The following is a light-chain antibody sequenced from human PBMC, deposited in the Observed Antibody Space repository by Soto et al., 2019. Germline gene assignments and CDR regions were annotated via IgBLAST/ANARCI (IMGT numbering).Light chain of an antibody. V-gene: IGKV4-1*01. CDR2: WAS. J-gene: IGKJ1*01. CDR1: KSVLYSSNNKNY. CDR3: QQYYSTSWT. Sequence: DIVMTQSTDSLAVSLGERAAINFNSSKSVLYSSNNKNYLAWYQQKQGQRXKXXIYWASTRESGVPDRFSGSWSGTAVTLTISSLQAEDVEVYYCQQYYSTSWTFGQGTKVDIK.